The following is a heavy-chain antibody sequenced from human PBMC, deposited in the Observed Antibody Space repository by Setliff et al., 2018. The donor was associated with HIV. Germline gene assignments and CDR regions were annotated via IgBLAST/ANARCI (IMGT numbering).Heavy chain of an antibody. CDR1: GLSISSYA. V-gene: IGHV3-23*01. D-gene: IGHD3-22*01. Sequence: GGSLRLSCAASGLSISSYAMGWVRQAPGKGLEWVSAISGSGYNTHYADSLRGRFTISRDTSKNTLYLQINTLRAEDTAIYYCTRDSYFYDGSDYHYRHFDDWGQGTLVTV. J-gene: IGHJ4*02. CDR3: TRDSYFYDGSDYHYRHFDD. CDR2: ISGSGYNT.